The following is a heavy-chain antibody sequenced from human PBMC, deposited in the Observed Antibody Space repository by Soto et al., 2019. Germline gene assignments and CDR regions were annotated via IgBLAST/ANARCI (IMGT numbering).Heavy chain of an antibody. Sequence: GGSLRLSCAASGFTFSSYAMSWVRQAPGKGLEWVSAISGSGGSTYYADSVKGRFTISRDNSKNTLYLQMNSLRAEDTAVYYCAKLASPGGFYYYYYMDVWGKGTTVTVSS. V-gene: IGHV3-23*01. D-gene: IGHD3-10*01. CDR2: ISGSGGST. CDR1: GFTFSSYA. J-gene: IGHJ6*03. CDR3: AKLASPGGFYYYYYMDV.